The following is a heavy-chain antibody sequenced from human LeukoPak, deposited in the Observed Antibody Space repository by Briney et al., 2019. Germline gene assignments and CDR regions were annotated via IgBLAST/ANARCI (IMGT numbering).Heavy chain of an antibody. J-gene: IGHJ5*02. Sequence: GGSLRLSCAASGFIFSSYSMSWVRQAPGKGLEWVSAIGGSGGNTYYADSVKGRFTISRDNSKNTLNLQMNNLRVEDTAVYYCARVMTAITNWFDPWGQGTLVTVSS. CDR1: GFIFSSYS. V-gene: IGHV3-23*01. CDR3: ARVMTAITNWFDP. D-gene: IGHD2-21*02. CDR2: IGGSGGNT.